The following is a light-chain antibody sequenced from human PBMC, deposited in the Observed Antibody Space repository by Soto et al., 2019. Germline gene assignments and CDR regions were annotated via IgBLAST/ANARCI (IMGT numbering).Light chain of an antibody. CDR2: GAS. CDR3: QQYGGSPFT. CDR1: QSVSSY. Sequence: IVLTQSPATLSLSPGERATLSCRASQSVSSYLAWYQQKPGQAPRLLIYGASSRATGIPDRFSGSGSGTDFTLTISRLEPEDFAVYYCQQYGGSPFTFGPGTKVDIK. V-gene: IGKV3-20*01. J-gene: IGKJ3*01.